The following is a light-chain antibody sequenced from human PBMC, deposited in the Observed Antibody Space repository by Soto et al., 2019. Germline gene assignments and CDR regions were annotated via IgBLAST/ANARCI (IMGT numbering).Light chain of an antibody. J-gene: IGKJ5*01. CDR1: QSVSSN. Sequence: EIVMTQSPTILSVSPGERATLSCRASQSVSSNLAWYQQKPGQAPRLLIYDASNRATGIPARFSGSGSGTDFTLTISSLEPEDFAVYYCQQRSNWPQITFGQGTRLEI. V-gene: IGKV3-11*01. CDR2: DAS. CDR3: QQRSNWPQIT.